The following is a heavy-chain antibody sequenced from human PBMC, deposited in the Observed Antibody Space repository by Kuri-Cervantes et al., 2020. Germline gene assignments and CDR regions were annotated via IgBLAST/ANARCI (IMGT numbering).Heavy chain of an antibody. CDR2: ISSSSSTI. D-gene: IGHD2-8*01. J-gene: IGHJ5*02. CDR3: ARDGGYCTNGVCYNWFDP. Sequence: GESLKISCAASGFTFSDYYMSWIRQAPGKGLEWVSYISSSSSTIYYADSVKGRFTISRDNAKNSLYLQMNSLRAEDTAVYYCARDGGYCTNGVCYNWFDPWGQGTLVTVSS. CDR1: GFTFSDYY. V-gene: IGHV3-11*04.